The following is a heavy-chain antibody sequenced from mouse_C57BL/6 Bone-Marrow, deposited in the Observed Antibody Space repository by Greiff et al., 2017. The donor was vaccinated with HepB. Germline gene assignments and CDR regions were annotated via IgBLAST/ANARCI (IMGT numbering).Heavy chain of an antibody. V-gene: IGHV1-81*01. CDR1: GYTFTSYG. Sequence: QVQLKESGAELARPGASVKLSCKASGYTFTSYGISWVKQRTGQGLQWIGEIYPRSGNTYYNEKFEGKATLTADKSSSTAYMELRSLTSEDSAVYFCARERDDGYYGWFAYWGQGTLVTVSA. J-gene: IGHJ3*01. CDR3: ARERDDGYYGWFAY. CDR2: IYPRSGNT. D-gene: IGHD2-3*01.